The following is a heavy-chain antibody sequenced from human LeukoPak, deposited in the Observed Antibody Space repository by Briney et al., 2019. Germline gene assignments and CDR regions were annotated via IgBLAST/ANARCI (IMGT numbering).Heavy chain of an antibody. D-gene: IGHD6-13*01. V-gene: IGHV1-69*13. J-gene: IGHJ4*02. Sequence: ASVKVSCTASGGTFSSYAISWVRQAPGQGLEWMGGIIPIFGTANYAQKFQGRVTITADESTSTAYMELSSLRSEDTAVYYCAGGTGSWYLKYWGQGTLVTVSS. CDR2: IIPIFGTA. CDR3: AGGTGSWYLKY. CDR1: GGTFSSYA.